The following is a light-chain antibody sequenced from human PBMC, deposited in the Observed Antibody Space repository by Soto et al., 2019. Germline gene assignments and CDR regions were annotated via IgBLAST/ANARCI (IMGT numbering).Light chain of an antibody. Sequence: DIQMTQSPSSLSASVGDRVTITCRASQGISSYLAWYQQKPGKAPKLLIYAASTLQSGVPSRFSGSGSGTDFTLTISSLQPEDFATYYCQQYNTYSTFGQGTRLEIK. CDR1: QGISSY. V-gene: IGKV1-9*01. CDR2: AAS. CDR3: QQYNTYST. J-gene: IGKJ5*01.